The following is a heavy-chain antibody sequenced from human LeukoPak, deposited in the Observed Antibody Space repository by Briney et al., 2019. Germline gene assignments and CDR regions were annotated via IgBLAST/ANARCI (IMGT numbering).Heavy chain of an antibody. V-gene: IGHV3-53*01. CDR1: GFTVSGNY. J-gene: IGHJ4*02. D-gene: IGHD1-26*01. Sequence: GGPLRLSCAASGFTVSGNYMSWVRQAPGKGLEWVSVIYSGGSTYYADSVKGRFTISRDNSKNTLYLQMNSLRAEDTAVYYCARAVGGSYFHRGYYFDYWGQGTLVTVSS. CDR3: ARAVGGSYFHRGYYFDY. CDR2: IYSGGST.